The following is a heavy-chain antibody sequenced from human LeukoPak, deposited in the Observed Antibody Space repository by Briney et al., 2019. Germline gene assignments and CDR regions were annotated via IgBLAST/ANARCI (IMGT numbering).Heavy chain of an antibody. CDR3: ARYHSGYDDY. V-gene: IGHV4-39*07. J-gene: IGHJ4*02. CDR2: IYYSGNT. Sequence: PSETLSLTCTVSGGSIGSSSYYWGWIRQPPGKGLEWIGSIYYSGNTYYNPSLKSRVTISVDTSKNQFSLKLSSVTAADTALYYCARYHSGYDDYWGQGTLVTVSS. D-gene: IGHD5-12*01. CDR1: GGSIGSSSYY.